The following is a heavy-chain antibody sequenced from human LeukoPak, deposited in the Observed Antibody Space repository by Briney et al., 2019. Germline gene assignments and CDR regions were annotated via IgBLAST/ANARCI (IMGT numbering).Heavy chain of an antibody. J-gene: IGHJ5*02. CDR2: IYYSGST. D-gene: IGHD3-10*01. V-gene: IGHV4-31*03. CDR1: GGSISSGGYY. CDR3: ARELSYGSGHLINWFDP. Sequence: PSETLSLTCTVSGGSISSGGYYWSWIRQHPGKGLEWIGYIYYSGSTYYNPSLKSRVTISVDTSKNQFSLKLSSVTAADTAVYYCARELSYGSGHLINWFDPWGQGTLVTVSS.